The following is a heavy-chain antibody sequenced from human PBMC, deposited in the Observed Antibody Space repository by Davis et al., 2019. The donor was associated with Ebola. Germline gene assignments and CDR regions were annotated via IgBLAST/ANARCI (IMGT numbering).Heavy chain of an antibody. D-gene: IGHD1-26*01. V-gene: IGHV1-2*06. CDR3: AREGGSYGVVDY. J-gene: IGHJ4*02. CDR2: INPNSGGT. Sequence: AASVKVSCKASGYTFTGYYMHWVRQAPGQGLEWMGRINPNSGGTNYAQKFQGRVTMTRDTSTSTVYMELSSLRSEDTAVYYCAREGGSYGVVDYWGQGTLVTVSS. CDR1: GYTFTGYY.